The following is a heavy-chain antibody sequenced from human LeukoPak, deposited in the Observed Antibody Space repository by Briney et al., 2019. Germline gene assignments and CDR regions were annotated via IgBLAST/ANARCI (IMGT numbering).Heavy chain of an antibody. CDR1: GGSISSYY. D-gene: IGHD4-23*01. V-gene: IGHV4-4*07. CDR3: ARGAPPTVVTDYGMDV. Sequence: PSETLSLTCTVSGGSISSYYWSWVRQPAGKGLEGIGRIYTSGSTNYNPSLKSPVTMSVDTSKNQFSLKLSSVAAADTAVYYCARGAPPTVVTDYGMDVWGQGTTVTVSS. CDR2: IYTSGST. J-gene: IGHJ6*02.